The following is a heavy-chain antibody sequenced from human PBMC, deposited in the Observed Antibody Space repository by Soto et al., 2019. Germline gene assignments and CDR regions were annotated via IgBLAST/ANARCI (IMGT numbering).Heavy chain of an antibody. J-gene: IGHJ6*02. CDR2: IYSSGST. CDR3: ARFVRSCSGTTCYTRADV. V-gene: IGHV4-61*01. Sequence: LSLTCTVSGGSVSSDTHDWSWIRHPPVKRLDWIGFIYSSGSTNYNPSLKSRVTMSVDTSKNQFSLKLRSVIVADTAVYHCARFVRSCSGTTCYTRADVWGQGTTVTVSS. D-gene: IGHD2-2*02. CDR1: GGSVSSDTHD.